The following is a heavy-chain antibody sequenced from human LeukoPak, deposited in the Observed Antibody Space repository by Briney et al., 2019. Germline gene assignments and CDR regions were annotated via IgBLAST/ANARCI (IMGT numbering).Heavy chain of an antibody. CDR1: GYTFTSYG. Sequence: ASVKVSCKASGYTFTSYGIGWVRQAPGQGLEWMGWISAYNGNTNYAQKLQGRVTMTTDTSTSTAYMELSRLTSDDTAIYYCARDYCGTSRCSSAYNWFDPWGQGTLVTVSS. CDR3: ARDYCGTSRCSSAYNWFDP. V-gene: IGHV1-18*01. J-gene: IGHJ5*02. CDR2: ISAYNGNT. D-gene: IGHD2-21*01.